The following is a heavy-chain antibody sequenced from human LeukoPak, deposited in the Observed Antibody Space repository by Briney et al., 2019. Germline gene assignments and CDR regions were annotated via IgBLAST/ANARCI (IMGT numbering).Heavy chain of an antibody. CDR3: ARVGASVGAIDY. J-gene: IGHJ4*02. D-gene: IGHD1-26*01. Sequence: GGSLRLSCAASGFRFDDHAMSWVRQAPGKGLEWVSGINWNGGRTVYADSVKGRFTISRDNAKNTLYLQMNSLRAEDTAVHYCARVGASVGAIDYWGQGTLVTVSS. CDR2: INWNGGRT. CDR1: GFRFDDHA. V-gene: IGHV3-20*04.